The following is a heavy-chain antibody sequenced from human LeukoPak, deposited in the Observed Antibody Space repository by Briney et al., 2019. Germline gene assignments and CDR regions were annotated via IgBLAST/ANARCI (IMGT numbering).Heavy chain of an antibody. V-gene: IGHV3-21*01. CDR1: GFTFTDYW. Sequence: PGGSLRLSCAASGFTFTDYWMHWVRQAPGKGLEWVSSISSSSSYIYYADSVKGRFTISRDNAKNSLYLQMNSLRAEDTSVYYCARDRAPEAFDIWGQGAMVTVAS. CDR2: ISSSSSYI. J-gene: IGHJ3*02. D-gene: IGHD1-14*01. CDR3: ARDRAPEAFDI.